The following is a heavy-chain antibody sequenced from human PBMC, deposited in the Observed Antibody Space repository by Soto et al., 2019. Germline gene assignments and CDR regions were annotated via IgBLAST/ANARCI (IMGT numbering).Heavy chain of an antibody. CDR2: ISSSSSTI. Sequence: GGSLRLSCAASVFAYSNYGRNWVRQAPGKGLEWVSYISSSSSTIYYADSVKGRFTISRDNGKNSLYLQMNSPRDEDTAVYYCVRYCSGGSCYSGYHQAMDVWGQGTTVTVSS. J-gene: IGHJ6*02. CDR1: VFAYSNYG. D-gene: IGHD2-15*01. CDR3: VRYCSGGSCYSGYHQAMDV. V-gene: IGHV3-48*02.